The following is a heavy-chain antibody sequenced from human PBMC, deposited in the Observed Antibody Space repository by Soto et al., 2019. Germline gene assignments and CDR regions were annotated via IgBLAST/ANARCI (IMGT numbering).Heavy chain of an antibody. Sequence: ASVKVSCKASGYTFTSYYMHWVRQAPGQGLEWMGIINPSGGSTSCAQKFQGRVTMTRDTSTSTVYMELSSLRSEDTAVYYCAIEGTRMIVVDYFDYWGQGTLVTVSS. J-gene: IGHJ4*02. D-gene: IGHD3-22*01. V-gene: IGHV1-46*01. CDR1: GYTFTSYY. CDR2: INPSGGST. CDR3: AIEGTRMIVVDYFDY.